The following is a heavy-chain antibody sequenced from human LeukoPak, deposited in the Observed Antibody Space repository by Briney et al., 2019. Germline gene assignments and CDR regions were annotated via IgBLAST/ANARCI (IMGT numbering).Heavy chain of an antibody. D-gene: IGHD3-10*01. CDR2: ISAYNGNT. V-gene: IGHV1-18*01. J-gene: IGHJ4*02. Sequence: ASVKVSRKASGYTFTSYGISWVRQAPGQGLEWMGWISAYNGNTNYAQKLQGRVTMTTDASTSTAYMELRSLRSDDTAVYYCARDYATPPSGTSLDYWGQGTLVTVSS. CDR1: GYTFTSYG. CDR3: ARDYATPPSGTSLDY.